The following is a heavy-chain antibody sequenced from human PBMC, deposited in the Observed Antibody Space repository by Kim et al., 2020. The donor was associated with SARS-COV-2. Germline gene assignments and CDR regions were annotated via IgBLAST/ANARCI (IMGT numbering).Heavy chain of an antibody. Sequence: SETLSLTCSVSGGPINIGNYYWSWIRQPAGKGLEYIGRIYTNGVTEYKPSLESRDTISLDTSKNQFSLNLHSVTAADTAVYYCARGPAGIWGQGIRVTVSS. J-gene: IGHJ4*02. CDR3: ARGPAGI. CDR2: IYTNGVT. CDR1: GGPINIGNYY. V-gene: IGHV4-61*02.